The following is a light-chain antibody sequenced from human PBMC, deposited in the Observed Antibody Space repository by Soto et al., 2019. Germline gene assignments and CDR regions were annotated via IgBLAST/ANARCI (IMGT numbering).Light chain of an antibody. Sequence: QSVLTQPASVSGSPGQSITISCTGTSSDVGGYNYVSWYQQHPGKAPQLLIYDVSPRPSGVSPRFSGAKSGTTASLTISGLQAEDEAYYFCSSYTAITTTRGFGGGPKFTVL. V-gene: IGLV2-14*03. CDR3: SSYTAITTTRG. J-gene: IGLJ2*01. CDR2: DVS. CDR1: SSDVGGYNY.